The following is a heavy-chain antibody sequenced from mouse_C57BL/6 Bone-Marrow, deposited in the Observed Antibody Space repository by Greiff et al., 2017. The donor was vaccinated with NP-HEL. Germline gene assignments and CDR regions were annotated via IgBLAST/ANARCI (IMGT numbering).Heavy chain of an antibody. V-gene: IGHV1-74*01. J-gene: IGHJ1*03. CDR1: GYTFTSYW. CDR3: APILRREGYFDV. Sequence: QVQLKQPGAELVKPGASVKVSCKASGYTFTSYWMHWVKQRPGQGLEWIGRIHPSDSDTNYNQKFKGKATLTVDKSSSTAYMQLSSLTSEDSAVYYCAPILRREGYFDVWGTGTTVTVSS. CDR2: IHPSDSDT. D-gene: IGHD1-2*01.